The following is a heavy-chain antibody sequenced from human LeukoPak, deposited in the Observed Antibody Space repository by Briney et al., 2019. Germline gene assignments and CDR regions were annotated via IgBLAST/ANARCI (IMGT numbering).Heavy chain of an antibody. D-gene: IGHD2-2*01. CDR1: GFTFSSYA. J-gene: IGHJ6*02. Sequence: GGSLRLSCAASGFTFSSYAMSWVRQAPGKGLEWVSPISGSGGSTYYADSVKGRFTISRDNSKNTLYLQMNSLRAEDTAVCYCAKGELVPAAIGFYYYGMDVWGQGTTVTVSS. CDR3: AKGELVPAAIGFYYYGMDV. V-gene: IGHV3-23*01. CDR2: ISGSGGST.